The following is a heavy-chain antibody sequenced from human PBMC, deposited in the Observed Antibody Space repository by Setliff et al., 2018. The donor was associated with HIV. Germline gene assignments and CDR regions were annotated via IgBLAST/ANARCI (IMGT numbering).Heavy chain of an antibody. Sequence: SETLSLTCTVSGGSISTSRYYWGWSRQPPGKGLEWLGSINYRGNTYYNPSLKSRAAISVDTSKNQISLKLSSVTAADTAVYYCASLDGSESPYIYYYYMDVWGKGTAVTVSS. CDR3: ASLDGSESPYIYYYYMDV. V-gene: IGHV4-39*01. J-gene: IGHJ6*03. D-gene: IGHD3-10*01. CDR1: GGSISTSRYY. CDR2: INYRGNT.